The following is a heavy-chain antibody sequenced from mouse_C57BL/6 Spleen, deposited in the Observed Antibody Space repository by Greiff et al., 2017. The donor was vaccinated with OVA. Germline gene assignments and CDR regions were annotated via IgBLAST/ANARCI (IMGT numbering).Heavy chain of an antibody. J-gene: IGHJ4*01. CDR1: GYTFTSYW. V-gene: IGHV1-55*01. Sequence: VQLQQSGAELVKPGASVKMSCKASGYTFTSYWITWVKQRPGQGLEWIGDIYPGSGSTNYNEKFKSKATLTVDTSSSTAYMQLSSLTSEDSAVYYCARYSVYYYGSSYPYYYAMDYWGQGTSVTVSS. D-gene: IGHD1-1*01. CDR3: ARYSVYYYGSSYPYYYAMDY. CDR2: IYPGSGST.